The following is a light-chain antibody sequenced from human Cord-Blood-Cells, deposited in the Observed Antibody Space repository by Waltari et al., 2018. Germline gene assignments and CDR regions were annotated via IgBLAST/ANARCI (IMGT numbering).Light chain of an antibody. CDR3: QQYDNLPIT. CDR2: DAS. CDR1: QDISNY. J-gene: IGKJ5*01. V-gene: IGKV1-33*01. Sequence: LSASVGDRVTITCQASQDISNYLNWYQQKPGKAPKLLIYDASNLETGVPSRFSGSGSGTDFTFTISSLQPEDIATYYCQQYDNLPITFGQGTRLEIK.